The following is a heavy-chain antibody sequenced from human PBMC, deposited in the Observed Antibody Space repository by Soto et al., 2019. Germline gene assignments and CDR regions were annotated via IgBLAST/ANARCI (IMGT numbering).Heavy chain of an antibody. CDR3: AGILTGYYNGHGMDV. D-gene: IGHD3-9*01. CDR2: ISYDGSNK. Sequence: VAVISYDGSNKYYADSVKGRFTISRDNSKNTLYLQMNSLRAEDTAVYYCAGILTGYYNGHGMDVWGQGTTVTVSS. J-gene: IGHJ6*02. V-gene: IGHV3-30-3*01.